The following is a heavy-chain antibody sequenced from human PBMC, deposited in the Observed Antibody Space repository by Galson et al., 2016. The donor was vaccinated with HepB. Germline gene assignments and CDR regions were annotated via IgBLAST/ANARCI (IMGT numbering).Heavy chain of an antibody. CDR2: ISGNIIGT. Sequence: SLRLSCAASGFTFSNYAMNWVSQAPGKGLEWVSGISGNIIGTYLADSVKGRFTISRDNAKNTMYLQMNSLRAEDTAVYYCAKGTDNWNRYYMDVWGKGTMVTVSS. CDR3: AKGTDNWNRYYMDV. D-gene: IGHD1-20*01. CDR1: GFTFSNYA. J-gene: IGHJ6*03. V-gene: IGHV3-23*01.